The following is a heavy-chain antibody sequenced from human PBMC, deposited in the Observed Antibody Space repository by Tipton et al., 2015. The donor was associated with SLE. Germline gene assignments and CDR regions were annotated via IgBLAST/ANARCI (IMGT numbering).Heavy chain of an antibody. D-gene: IGHD7-27*01. CDR3: ATILTGSIDY. V-gene: IGHV4-39*01. CDR1: GGSISSSSYY. CDR2: IYYSGST. Sequence: PGLVKPSETLSLTCTVSGGSISSSSYYWGWIRQPPGKGLEWIGSIYYSGSTYYNPSLKSRVTISVDTSKNQFSLKLSSVTAADTAVYYCATILTGSIDYWGQGTLVTVSS. J-gene: IGHJ4*02.